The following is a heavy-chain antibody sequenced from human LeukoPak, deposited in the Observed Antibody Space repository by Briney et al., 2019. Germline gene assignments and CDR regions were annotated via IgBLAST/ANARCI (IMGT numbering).Heavy chain of an antibody. V-gene: IGHV3-74*01. D-gene: IGHD6-13*01. CDR1: GFTFSSYW. CDR2: INSDGSST. CDR3: ARRIAAAAAPYYFDY. J-gene: IGHJ4*02. Sequence: GVLRLSCAASGFTFSSYWMHWVRQAPGKGLLWVSRINSDGSSTSYADSVKGRFTISRDNAKNTLYLQMNSLRAEDTAVYYCARRIAAAAAPYYFDYWGQGTLVTVSS.